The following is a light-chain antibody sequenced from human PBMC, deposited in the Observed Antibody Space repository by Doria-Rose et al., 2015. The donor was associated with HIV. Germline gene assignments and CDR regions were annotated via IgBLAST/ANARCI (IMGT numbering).Light chain of an antibody. CDR3: QQYYDTPS. CDR2: WAS. V-gene: IGKV4-1*01. Sequence: DIRMTQSPESLGMSLGERATLNCKSNQSLLYTSKNYLAWYQQKPGQPPTLLICWASTRQAGVPARFSGSGSGTDFTLTISSLEAEDVAVYYCQQYYDTPSFGPGTTVDIK. CDR1: QSLLYTSKNY. J-gene: IGKJ3*01.